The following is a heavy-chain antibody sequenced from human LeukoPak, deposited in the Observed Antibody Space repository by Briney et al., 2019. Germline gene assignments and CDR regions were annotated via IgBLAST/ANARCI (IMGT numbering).Heavy chain of an antibody. V-gene: IGHV4-59*01. CDR3: ARAPYYYDSSGEKAWFDP. Sequence: PSETLSLTCTVSGGSISSYYWSWIRQPPGKELEWIGYIYYSGSTNYNPSLKSRVTISVDTSKNQFSLKLSSVTAADTAVYYCARAPYYYDSSGEKAWFDPWGQGTLVTVSS. D-gene: IGHD3-22*01. J-gene: IGHJ5*02. CDR2: IYYSGST. CDR1: GGSISSYY.